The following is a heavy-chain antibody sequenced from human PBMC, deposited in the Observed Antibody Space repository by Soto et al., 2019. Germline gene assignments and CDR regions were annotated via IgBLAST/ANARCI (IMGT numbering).Heavy chain of an antibody. Sequence: TSETLSLTCTVSGGSISSYYWSWIRQPAGKGLEWIGRIYTSGSTNYNPSLKSRVTMSVDTSKNQFSLKLSSVTAADTAVYYCARSPVYSSSWYYFDYWGQGTLVTVSS. D-gene: IGHD6-13*01. CDR2: IYTSGST. CDR1: GGSISSYY. J-gene: IGHJ4*02. V-gene: IGHV4-4*07. CDR3: ARSPVYSSSWYYFDY.